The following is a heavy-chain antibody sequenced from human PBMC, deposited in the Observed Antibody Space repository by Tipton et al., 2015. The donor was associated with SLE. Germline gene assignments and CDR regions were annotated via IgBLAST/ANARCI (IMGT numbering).Heavy chain of an antibody. Sequence: SLRLSCAASGFTFSNYAMSWVRQAPGKGLEWVSTLSSNGGTTYYADSVKGRFTISRDNSKNTLYLQMNSLRAEDTAVYYCARDRTASGPAAFDIWGQGTKVTVSS. J-gene: IGHJ3*02. V-gene: IGHV3-23*01. CDR1: GFTFSNYA. CDR3: ARDRTASGPAAFDI. CDR2: LSSNGGTT. D-gene: IGHD1-1*01.